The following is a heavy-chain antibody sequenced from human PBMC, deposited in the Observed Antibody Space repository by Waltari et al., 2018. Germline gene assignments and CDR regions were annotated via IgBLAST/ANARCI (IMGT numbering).Heavy chain of an antibody. D-gene: IGHD2-15*01. CDR3: AKVGLGGCSGGSCPWDY. V-gene: IGHV3-23*01. CDR1: GFTFSSYA. Sequence: SLSCAASGFTFSSYAMSWVRQAPGKGLEWVSAISGSGGSTYYADSVKGRFTISRDNSKNTLYLQMNSLRAEDTAVYYCAKVGLGGCSGGSCPWDYWGQGTLVTVSS. J-gene: IGHJ4*02. CDR2: ISGSGGST.